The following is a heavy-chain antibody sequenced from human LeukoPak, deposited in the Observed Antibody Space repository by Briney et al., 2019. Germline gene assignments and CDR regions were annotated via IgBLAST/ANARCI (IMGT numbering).Heavy chain of an antibody. CDR1: GGSISRYY. D-gene: IGHD5-12*01. CDR2: IYYSGSS. J-gene: IGHJ5*02. Sequence: SETLSRTCTVSGGSISRYYWSWIRQPPGKGLEYIGYIYYSGSSNYNTSLKSRVTISVDTSKTQFSLKLNSVTAADPAVYYCARVLRPDFGYSGYERSLNWFDPWGQGSMVTVSS. V-gene: IGHV4-59*08. CDR3: ARVLRPDFGYSGYERSLNWFDP.